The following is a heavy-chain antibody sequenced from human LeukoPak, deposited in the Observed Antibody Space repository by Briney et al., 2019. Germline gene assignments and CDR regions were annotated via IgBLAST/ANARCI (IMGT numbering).Heavy chain of an antibody. V-gene: IGHV4-39*01. Sequence: PSETLTLACSVSDDSIRTNSYYWGWIRQPPGKGLEWVGSLHFSGTPYYSPSLSSRVAVSRDTSNNQFSLTLKSVTATDTAVYLCTRGGDAHKLGNFWGPGILVTVSS. CDR2: LHFSGTP. D-gene: IGHD2-21*01. CDR1: DDSIRTNSYY. CDR3: TRGGDAHKLGNF. J-gene: IGHJ4*02.